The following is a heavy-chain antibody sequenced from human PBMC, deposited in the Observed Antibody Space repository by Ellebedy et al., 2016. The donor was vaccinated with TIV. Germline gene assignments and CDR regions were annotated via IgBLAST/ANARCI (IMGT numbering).Heavy chain of an antibody. V-gene: IGHV3-53*01. CDR1: GFSVSSNY. Sequence: PGGSLRLSCAASGFSVSSNYVSWVRQAPGTGLEWVSYIYTGDSTYHADSVKGRFTISRDNSKNTVSLQMNSLRVEDTAVYYCARVLSSAFEIWGQGTMVTVSS. CDR2: IYTGDST. CDR3: ARVLSSAFEI. J-gene: IGHJ3*02.